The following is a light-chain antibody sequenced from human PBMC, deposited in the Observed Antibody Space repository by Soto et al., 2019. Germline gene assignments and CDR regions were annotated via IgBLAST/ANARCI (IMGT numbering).Light chain of an antibody. CDR2: GAS. CDR1: QSLSNN. V-gene: IGKV3-15*01. J-gene: IGKJ3*01. CDR3: QQYNNWPFT. Sequence: EMVMTQSPATLSVSPGERATLSCRASQSLSNNLAWYQQKPGQAPRLLIYGASSRATGIPARFSGSGSGTEFTLTISSLQSEDFAVYYCQQYNNWPFTFGPGTKVDIK.